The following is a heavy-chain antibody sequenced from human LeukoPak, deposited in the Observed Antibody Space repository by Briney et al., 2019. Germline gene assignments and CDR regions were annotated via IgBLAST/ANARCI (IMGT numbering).Heavy chain of an antibody. J-gene: IGHJ4*02. CDR3: AKAEWLLLYFDY. CDR1: GFTFSSYA. V-gene: IGHV3-9*01. Sequence: PGRSLRLSCAASGFTFSSYAMHWVRQAPGKGLEWVSGISWNSGSIGYADSVKGRFTISRDNAKTSLYLQMNSLRAEDTALYYCAKAEWLLLYFDYWGQGTLVTVSS. D-gene: IGHD3-22*01. CDR2: ISWNSGSI.